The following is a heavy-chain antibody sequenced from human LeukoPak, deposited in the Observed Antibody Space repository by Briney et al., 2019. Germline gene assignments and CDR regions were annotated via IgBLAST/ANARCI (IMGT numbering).Heavy chain of an antibody. J-gene: IGHJ3*02. CDR2: INPNSGGT. Sequence: ASVKVSCKASGYTFTGYYMHWVRQAPGQGLEWMGWINPNSGGTNYAQKFQGRVTMTRDTSISTAYMELSRLRSDDTAVYYCAAYSSGWQGDAFDIWGQGTMVTVSS. CDR3: AAYSSGWQGDAFDI. D-gene: IGHD6-19*01. V-gene: IGHV1-2*02. CDR1: GYTFTGYY.